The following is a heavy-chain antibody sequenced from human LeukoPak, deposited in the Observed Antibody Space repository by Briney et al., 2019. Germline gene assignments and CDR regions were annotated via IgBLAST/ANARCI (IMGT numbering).Heavy chain of an antibody. CDR2: ISIYNGNT. V-gene: IGHV1-18*01. D-gene: IGHD6-13*01. J-gene: IGHJ1*01. Sequence: ASVKVSCKASDYTFTSYGMSWVRQARGQGFEWMGWISIYNGNTNYAQKFQGRVTMTTDTSTSTAYMELRSLRSDDTAVYYCATGYSSSWYVFQHWGQGTLVTVSS. CDR3: ATGYSSSWYVFQH. CDR1: DYTFTSYG.